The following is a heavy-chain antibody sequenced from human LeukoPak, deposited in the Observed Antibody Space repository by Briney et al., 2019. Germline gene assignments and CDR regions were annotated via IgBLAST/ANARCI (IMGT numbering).Heavy chain of an antibody. CDR1: GYRFIDYW. J-gene: IGHJ6*04. V-gene: IGHV5-51*01. Sequence: GESLKISCKGSGYRFIDYWIGWVRQMPGKGLEWMGIVYPGDSDTRYSPSFQGQVTISVDKSISAAYLQWSRLKASDTAIYYCARRGWYNYNYYRMDVWGKGTTVTVSS. D-gene: IGHD1-1*01. CDR2: VYPGDSDT. CDR3: ARRGWYNYNYYRMDV.